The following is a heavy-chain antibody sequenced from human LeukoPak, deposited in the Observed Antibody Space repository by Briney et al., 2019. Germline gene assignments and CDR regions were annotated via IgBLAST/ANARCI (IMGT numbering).Heavy chain of an antibody. J-gene: IGHJ4*02. Sequence: PGGSLRLSCAASGFTFSSYAMSWVRQAPEKGLEWVSGISGSSGSTYYADSVKGRFTISRDNSRNTLYLQMSSLRAEDTAVYYCAKGSYYDGSAYSYYFDYWGQGTLVTVSS. CDR3: AKGSYYDGSAYSYYFDY. D-gene: IGHD3-22*01. CDR2: ISGSSGST. CDR1: GFTFSSYA. V-gene: IGHV3-23*01.